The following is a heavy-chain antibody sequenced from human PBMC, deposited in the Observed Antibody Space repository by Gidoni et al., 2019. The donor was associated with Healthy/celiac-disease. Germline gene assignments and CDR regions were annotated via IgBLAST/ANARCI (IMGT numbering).Heavy chain of an antibody. Sequence: QVQLQESGPGLVKPSETLSLTCTVSGGSISSYYWSWLRQPPGKGLEWIGYIYYSGSTNYNPSLKSRVTISVDTSKNQFSLKLSSVTAADTAVYYCARGSLYFDLWGRGTLVTVSS. CDR1: GGSISSYY. CDR2: IYYSGST. V-gene: IGHV4-59*01. J-gene: IGHJ2*01. CDR3: ARGSLYFDL.